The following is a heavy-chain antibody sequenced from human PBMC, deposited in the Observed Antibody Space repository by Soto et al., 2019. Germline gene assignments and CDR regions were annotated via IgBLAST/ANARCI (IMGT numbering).Heavy chain of an antibody. CDR2: IKSKTDGGTT. V-gene: IGHV3-15*07. CDR3: TTVHLRLRFYYYGMDV. CDR1: GLTFSNAW. D-gene: IGHD3-16*01. Sequence: GGSLRLSCAASGLTFSNAWMNWVRQAPGKGLEWVGRIKSKTDGGTTDYAAPVKGRFTISRDDSKNTLYLQMNSLKTEDTAVYYCTTVHLRLRFYYYGMDVWGQGTTVTVSS. J-gene: IGHJ6*02.